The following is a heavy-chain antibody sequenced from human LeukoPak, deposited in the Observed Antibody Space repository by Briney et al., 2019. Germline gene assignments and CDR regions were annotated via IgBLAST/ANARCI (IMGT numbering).Heavy chain of an antibody. V-gene: IGHV3-53*01. CDR2: IYIGGST. CDR1: GFTVSSNY. Sequence: PGGSLRLSCAASGFTVSSNYMSWVRQALGKGLEWVSVIYIGGSTYYADSVKGRFTISRANSKNTLYLQMHSLRAEDTAVYYCAREDFYGSGSYLDYWGQGTLVTVSS. J-gene: IGHJ4*02. CDR3: AREDFYGSGSYLDY. D-gene: IGHD3-10*01.